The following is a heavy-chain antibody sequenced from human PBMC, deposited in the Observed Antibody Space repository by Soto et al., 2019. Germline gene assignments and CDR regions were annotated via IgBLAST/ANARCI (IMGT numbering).Heavy chain of an antibody. J-gene: IGHJ4*02. D-gene: IGHD3-10*01. CDR1: DDSITSGGYS. CDR3: ARAGAITHPFDY. Sequence: LSLTCAASDDSITSGGYSWNWIRQPPGKGLEWIASIYHTGSTYYNPSLKSRVTISLDRSKNQFSLNLISVTAADTAVYYCARAGAITHPFDYWGRGTRVTVSS. V-gene: IGHV4-30-2*01. CDR2: IYHTGST.